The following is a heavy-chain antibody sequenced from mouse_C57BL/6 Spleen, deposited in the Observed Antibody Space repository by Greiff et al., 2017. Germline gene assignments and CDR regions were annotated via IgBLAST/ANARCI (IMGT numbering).Heavy chain of an antibody. Sequence: EVQLVESGGGLVQPKGSLKLSCAASGFSFNTYAMNWVRQAPGKGLEWVARIRSKSNNYATYYADSVKDRFTISRDDSESMLYLQMNNLKTEDTAMYYCVRLTRDYFDYWGQGTTPTVSS. J-gene: IGHJ2*01. CDR3: VRLTRDYFDY. V-gene: IGHV10-1*01. CDR2: IRSKSNNYAT. CDR1: GFSFNTYA.